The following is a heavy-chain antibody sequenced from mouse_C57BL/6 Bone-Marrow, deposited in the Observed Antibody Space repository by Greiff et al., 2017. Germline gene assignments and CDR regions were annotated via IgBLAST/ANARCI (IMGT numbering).Heavy chain of an antibody. V-gene: IGHV1-18*01. Sequence: EVQLQESGPELVKPGASVKIPCKASGYTFTDYNMDWVKQSHGKSLEWIGDINPNNGGTIYNQKFKGKATLTVDKSSSTAYMELRSLTSEDTAVYDCARKAYSNYAMDYWGQGTSVTVSS. CDR2: INPNNGGT. CDR1: GYTFTDYN. J-gene: IGHJ4*01. CDR3: ARKAYSNYAMDY.